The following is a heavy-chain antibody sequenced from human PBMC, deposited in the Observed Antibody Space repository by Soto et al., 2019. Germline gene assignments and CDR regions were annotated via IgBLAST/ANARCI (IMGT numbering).Heavy chain of an antibody. CDR2: IYPGDSDT. V-gene: IGHV5-51*01. CDR3: ARTSAWPYYYYYMDV. J-gene: IGHJ6*03. Sequence: GQSLKISCKGSGYSFTSFWIGWVRQMPGKGLEWVGIIYPGDSDTRYSPSFQGQVTISADKSISTAYLQWSSLKASDTAMYYCARTSAWPYYYYYMDVWGKGTTVTVSS. CDR1: GYSFTSFW. D-gene: IGHD2-2*01.